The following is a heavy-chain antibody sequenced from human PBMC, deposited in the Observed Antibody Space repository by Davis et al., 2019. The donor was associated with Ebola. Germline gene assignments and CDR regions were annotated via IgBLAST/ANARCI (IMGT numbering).Heavy chain of an antibody. CDR2: INHSGST. J-gene: IGHJ6*02. CDR3: AGVGVIAAAGGGVYYYYGMDV. CDR1: GGSFSGYY. Sequence: SETLSLTCAVYGGSFSGYYWSWIRQPPGKGLEWIGEINHSGSTNYNPSLKSRVTISVDTSKNQFSLKLRSVTAADTAVYYCAGVGVIAAAGGGVYYYYGMDVWGQGTTVTVSS. V-gene: IGHV4-34*01. D-gene: IGHD6-13*01.